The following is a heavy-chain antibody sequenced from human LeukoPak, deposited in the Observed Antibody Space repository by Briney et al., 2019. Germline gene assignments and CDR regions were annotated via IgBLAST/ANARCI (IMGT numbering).Heavy chain of an antibody. J-gene: IGHJ4*02. V-gene: IGHV3-53*01. CDR1: GFTVSSNY. Sequence: GGSLRLSCAASGFTVSSNYMSWVRQAPGKGLEWVSVIYSGGSTYYADSVKGRFTISRDNSKNTLYLQMNSLRAEDTAVYYCAKVGYYYDSSGYYYPSAFDYWGQGTLVTVSS. CDR3: AKVGYYYDSSGYYYPSAFDY. CDR2: IYSGGST. D-gene: IGHD3-22*01.